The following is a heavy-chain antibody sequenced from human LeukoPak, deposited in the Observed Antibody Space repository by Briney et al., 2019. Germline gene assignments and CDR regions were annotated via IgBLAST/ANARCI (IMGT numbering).Heavy chain of an antibody. CDR3: AKDGRVLWFGELFF. J-gene: IGHJ4*02. V-gene: IGHV3-23*01. CDR1: GFTFSSYA. D-gene: IGHD3-10*01. CDR2: ISGSGGST. Sequence: GGSLRLSCAASGFTFSSYAMSWVRQAPGKGLEWVSAISGSGGSTYYADSVKGRFTISRDNSKNTLYLQMNSLRAEDTAVYYCAKDGRVLWFGELFFGGQGTLVAVSS.